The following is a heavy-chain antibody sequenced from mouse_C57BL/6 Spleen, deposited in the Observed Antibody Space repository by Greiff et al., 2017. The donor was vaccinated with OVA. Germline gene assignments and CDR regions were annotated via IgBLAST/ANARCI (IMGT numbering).Heavy chain of an antibody. CDR2: IDPANGNT. J-gene: IGHJ4*01. CDR1: GFNIKNTY. V-gene: IGHV14-3*01. CDR3: ASIYYGNYEGGYYAMDY. D-gene: IGHD2-1*01. Sequence: VQLKQSVAELVRPGASVKLSCTASGFNIKNTYMHWVKQRPEQGLEWIGRIDPANGNTKYAPKFQGKATITADTSSNTAYLQLSSLTSEDTAIYYCASIYYGNYEGGYYAMDYWGQGTSVTVSS.